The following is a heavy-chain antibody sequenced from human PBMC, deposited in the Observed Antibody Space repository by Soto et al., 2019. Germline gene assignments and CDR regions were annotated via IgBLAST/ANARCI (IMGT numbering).Heavy chain of an antibody. CDR3: ARGGSGWFSSPDY. CDR2: ISYDGSNK. D-gene: IGHD6-19*01. V-gene: IGHV3-30-3*01. Sequence: PGGSLRLSCAASGFTFSSYAMHWVRQAPGKGLEWVAVISYDGSNKYYADSVKGRFTISRDNSKNTLYLQMNSLRAEDTAVYYCARGGSGWFSSPDYWGQGTLVTVSS. CDR1: GFTFSSYA. J-gene: IGHJ4*02.